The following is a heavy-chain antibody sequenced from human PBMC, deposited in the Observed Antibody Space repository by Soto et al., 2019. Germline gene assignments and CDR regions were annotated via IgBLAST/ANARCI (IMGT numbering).Heavy chain of an antibody. D-gene: IGHD6-13*01. V-gene: IGHV1-24*01. Sequence: ASVKVSCKVSGYTLTELSMHWVRQAPGKGLEWMGGFDPEDGETIYAQKFQGRVTMTEDTSTDTAYMELSSLRSEDTAVYYCATDPIAVAGTVPYYYYGMDVRGQGTTVTVSS. CDR2: FDPEDGET. CDR1: GYTLTELS. J-gene: IGHJ6*01. CDR3: ATDPIAVAGTVPYYYYGMDV.